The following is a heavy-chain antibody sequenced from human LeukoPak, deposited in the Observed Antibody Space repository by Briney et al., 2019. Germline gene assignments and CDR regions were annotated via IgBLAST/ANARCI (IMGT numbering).Heavy chain of an antibody. V-gene: IGHV4-61*02. CDR2: IYTSGST. J-gene: IGHJ4*02. D-gene: IGHD6-19*01. Sequence: SQTLSLTCTVSGGSISSGSYYWSWIRQPAGKGLEWIGRIYTSGSTNYNPSLKSRVTISVDTSKNQFSLKLSSVTAADTAVYYCARGGLPGIAVAGFDYWGQGTLVTVSS. CDR3: ARGGLPGIAVAGFDY. CDR1: GGSISSGSYY.